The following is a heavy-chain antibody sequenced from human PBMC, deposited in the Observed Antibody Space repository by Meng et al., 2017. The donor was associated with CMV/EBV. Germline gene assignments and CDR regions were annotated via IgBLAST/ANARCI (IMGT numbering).Heavy chain of an antibody. CDR2: ISSSGSTI. CDR1: GFTFSSYE. D-gene: IGHD2-2*01. CDR3: ARGGHCSSTSCYRDHYYGMDV. V-gene: IGHV3-48*03. Sequence: GGSLRLSCAASGFTFSSYEMNWVRQAPGKGLEWVSYISSSGSTIYYADSVKGRFTISRDNAKNSLYLQMNSLRAEDTAVYYCARGGHCSSTSCYRDHYYGMDVWGQGTTVTVSS. J-gene: IGHJ6*02.